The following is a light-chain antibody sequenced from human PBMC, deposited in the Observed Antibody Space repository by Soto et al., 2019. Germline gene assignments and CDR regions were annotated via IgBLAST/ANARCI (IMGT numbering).Light chain of an antibody. V-gene: IGKV3-15*01. Sequence: EIVLTQSPSTLSVYPGERATLSCRASQSVSSNFARYQQKPGQPPRLLIYGASSRATGIPARFSGSGSGTEFTLTISSLQSEDFAVYYCQQYNDWLALTFGGGTKVEIK. J-gene: IGKJ4*01. CDR2: GAS. CDR1: QSVSSN. CDR3: QQYNDWLALT.